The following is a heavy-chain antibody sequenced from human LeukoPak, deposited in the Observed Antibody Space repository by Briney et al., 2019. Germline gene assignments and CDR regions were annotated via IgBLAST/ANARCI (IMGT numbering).Heavy chain of an antibody. V-gene: IGHV3-21*01. CDR1: GFTFSSYS. Sequence: GGSLRLSCAASGFTFSSYSMNWVRQAPGKGLEWVSSSSSSSSYIYYADSVKGRFTISRDNAKNSLYLQMNSLRAEDTAVYYCARELYSGREGFDYWSQGTLVTVSS. CDR2: SSSSSSYI. CDR3: ARELYSGREGFDY. J-gene: IGHJ4*02. D-gene: IGHD1-26*01.